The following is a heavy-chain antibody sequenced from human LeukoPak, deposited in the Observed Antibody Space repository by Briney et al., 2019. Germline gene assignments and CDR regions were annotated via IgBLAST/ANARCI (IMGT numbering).Heavy chain of an antibody. CDR1: GGSISSGGYY. D-gene: IGHD3-22*01. Sequence: SQTLSLTCTVSGGSISSGGYYWSWIRQPPGKGLEWIGEINHSGSTNYNPSLKSRVTISVDTSKNQFSLKLSSVTAADTAVYYCARGGVDYYDSSGYYKYWGQGTLVTVSS. CDR2: INHSGST. J-gene: IGHJ4*02. V-gene: IGHV4-30-2*01. CDR3: ARGGVDYYDSSGYYKY.